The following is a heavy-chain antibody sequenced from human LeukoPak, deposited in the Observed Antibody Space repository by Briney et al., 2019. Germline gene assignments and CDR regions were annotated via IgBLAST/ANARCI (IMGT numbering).Heavy chain of an antibody. CDR1: GGSISSGGYY. V-gene: IGHV4-31*03. CDR2: IYYSGST. Sequence: SETLSLTCTVSGGSISSGGYYWSWIRQHPGKGLEWIGYIYYSGSTYYNPSLKSRVTISVDTSKNQFSLKLGSVTAADTAVYYCARGLTSSDWYFDLWGRGTLVTVSS. D-gene: IGHD4/OR15-4a*01. CDR3: ARGLTSSDWYFDL. J-gene: IGHJ2*01.